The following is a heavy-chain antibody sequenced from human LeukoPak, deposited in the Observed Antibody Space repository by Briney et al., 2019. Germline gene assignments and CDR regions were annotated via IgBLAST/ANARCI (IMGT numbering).Heavy chain of an antibody. CDR3: ATVGVAGTFDY. D-gene: IGHD6-19*01. J-gene: IGHJ4*02. V-gene: IGHV1-24*01. Sequence: ASVKVSCKVSGYTLTELSMHWVRQAPGKGLEWMGGFDPEDGETIYAQKFQGRVTMTEVTSTDTAYMELSSLRSEDTAVYYCATVGVAGTFDYWGQGTLVTVSS. CDR2: FDPEDGET. CDR1: GYTLTELS.